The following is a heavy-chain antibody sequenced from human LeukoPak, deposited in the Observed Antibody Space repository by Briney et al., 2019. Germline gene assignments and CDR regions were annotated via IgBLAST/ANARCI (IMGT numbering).Heavy chain of an antibody. D-gene: IGHD1-26*01. V-gene: IGHV4-34*01. J-gene: IGHJ3*02. CDR1: GGSFSGYY. CDR3: ARSPRSAHRGWGAFDI. Sequence: SETLSLTCAVYGGSFSGYYWSWIRQPPGKGLEWIGEINHSGSTNYNPSLKSRVTISVDTSKNQFSLKLSSVTAADTAVYYCARSPRSAHRGWGAFDIWGQGTMVTVSS. CDR2: INHSGST.